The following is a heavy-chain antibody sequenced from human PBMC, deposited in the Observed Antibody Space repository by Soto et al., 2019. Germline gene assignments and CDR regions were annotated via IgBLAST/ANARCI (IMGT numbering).Heavy chain of an antibody. D-gene: IGHD6-13*01. J-gene: IGHJ6*02. CDR1: GLTFSSYG. V-gene: IGHV3-30*18. CDR3: AKSYVAAAGTKHYYYGMDV. CDR2: ISFDGTNK. Sequence: VQLVESGGGVVQPGRSLRLSCAASGLTFSSYGMHWVRQAPGKGLEWMAVISFDGTNKYYADSLKGRFNISRDNSKNTLYLQMNSLRAGDTAVYYCAKSYVAAAGTKHYYYGMDVWGQGTTVTVSS.